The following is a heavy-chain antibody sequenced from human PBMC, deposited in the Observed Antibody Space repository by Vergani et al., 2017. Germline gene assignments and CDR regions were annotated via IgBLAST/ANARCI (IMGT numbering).Heavy chain of an antibody. D-gene: IGHD3-3*01. J-gene: IGHJ4*02. Sequence: QVQLVESGGGVVQPGRSLRLSCAASGFTFSSYAMHWVRQAPGKGLEWVAVISYDGSNKYYADSVKGRFTISRDNSKNTLYLQMNSLRAEDTAVYYCARSRYHSGVLEGLGPDYWGQGTLVTVSS. CDR2: ISYDGSNK. V-gene: IGHV3-30-3*01. CDR3: ARSRYHSGVLEGLGPDY. CDR1: GFTFSSYA.